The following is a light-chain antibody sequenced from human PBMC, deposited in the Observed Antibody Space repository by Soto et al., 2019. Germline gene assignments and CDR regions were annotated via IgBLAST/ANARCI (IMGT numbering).Light chain of an antibody. CDR1: QSIKNY. CDR2: AAS. Sequence: DIQMTQSPSSLSASVGDRVTITCRASQSIKNYLNWYQQKPGKAPKLLIYAASSLQSGGPSRFSGSGYGTDCSLTLSSLQPEDFATLYWQQSYSTPSWTVGQGTKVEI. J-gene: IGKJ1*01. V-gene: IGKV1-39*01. CDR3: QQSYSTPSWT.